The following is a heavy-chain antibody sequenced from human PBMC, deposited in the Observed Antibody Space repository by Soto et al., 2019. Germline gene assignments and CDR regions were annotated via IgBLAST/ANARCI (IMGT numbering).Heavy chain of an antibody. CDR2: IYYSGST. CDR1: GGPISSSSYY. D-gene: IGHD5-12*01. V-gene: IGHV4-39*01. Sequence: SETLSLTCTVSGGPISSSSYYWGWIRQPPGKGLEWIGSIYYSGSTYYNPSLKSRVTISVDTSKNQFSLKLSSVTAADTAVYYCARGYELYGMDVWGQGTTVTVSS. CDR3: ARGYELYGMDV. J-gene: IGHJ6*02.